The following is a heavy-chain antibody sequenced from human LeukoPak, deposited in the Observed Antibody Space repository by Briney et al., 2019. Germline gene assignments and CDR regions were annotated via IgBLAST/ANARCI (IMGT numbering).Heavy chain of an antibody. V-gene: IGHV1-2*06. CDR2: INADSGGP. D-gene: IGHD7-27*01. CDR1: GYTFSGYF. CDR3: ARDLSSTPNWEFDY. J-gene: IGHJ4*02. Sequence: VPSVKVFCKASGYTFSGYFIHWVRQAAGQRLEWMGRINADSGGPEYPPNFQGRVTMTRDTSTSTASMELSRLTSDDTAVYYCARDLSSTPNWEFDYWGQGTLVTVSS.